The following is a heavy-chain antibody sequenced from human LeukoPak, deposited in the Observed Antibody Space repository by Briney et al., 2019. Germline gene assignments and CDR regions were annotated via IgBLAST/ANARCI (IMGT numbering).Heavy chain of an antibody. Sequence: PGGSLRLSCAASGFTFSNAWMSWVRQAPGKGLEWVGRIKSKTDGGTTDYAAPVKGRFTISRDNAKNSLYLQMNSLRAEDTAVYYCARDWARLSGWNEMGLDYWGQGTLVTVSS. CDR2: IKSKTDGGTT. D-gene: IGHD6-19*01. CDR1: GFTFSNAW. CDR3: ARDWARLSGWNEMGLDY. J-gene: IGHJ4*02. V-gene: IGHV3-15*01.